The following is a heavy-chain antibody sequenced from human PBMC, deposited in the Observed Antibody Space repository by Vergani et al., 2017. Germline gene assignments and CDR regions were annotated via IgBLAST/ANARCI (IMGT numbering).Heavy chain of an antibody. J-gene: IGHJ3*02. D-gene: IGHD3-16*01. CDR2: IYYSGST. V-gene: IGHV4-59*08. CDR3: ARHGPRGGFSGAFDI. Sequence: QVQLQESGPGLVKPSETLSLTCTVSGGSISSYYWSWIRQPPGKGLEWIGYIYYSGSTYYNPSLKSRVTISVDTSKKQFALKLSSVTAEDTALYYCARHGPRGGFSGAFDIWGQGTMVTVSS. CDR1: GGSISSYY.